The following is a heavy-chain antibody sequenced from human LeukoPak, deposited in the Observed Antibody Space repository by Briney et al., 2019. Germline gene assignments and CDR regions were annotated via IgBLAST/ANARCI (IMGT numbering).Heavy chain of an antibody. J-gene: IGHJ4*02. CDR3: ASLASGAPFDY. CDR2: INPNSGGT. V-gene: IGHV1-2*02. CDR1: GYTFTDYY. Sequence: ASVKVSCKASGYTFTDYYMHWLRQAPGQGLEWMGWINPNSGGTNYAQRFQGRVTMTRDTSITTAYMELSRLRSDDTAVYYCASLASGAPFDYWGQGTLVTDSS. D-gene: IGHD7-27*01.